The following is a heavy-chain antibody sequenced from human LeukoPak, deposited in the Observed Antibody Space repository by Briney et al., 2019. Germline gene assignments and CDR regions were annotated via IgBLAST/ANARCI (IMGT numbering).Heavy chain of an antibody. CDR1: GYTLTELS. V-gene: IGHV1-24*01. D-gene: IGHD1-26*01. J-gene: IGHJ4*02. CDR3: ATEVEYSGSYLY. Sequence: GASVKASCKVSGYTLTELSMHWVRQAPGKGREWMGGFDPEDGETIYAQKFQGRVTMTEDTSTDTAYMELSSLRSEDTAVYYCATEVEYSGSYLYWGQGTLVTVSS. CDR2: FDPEDGET.